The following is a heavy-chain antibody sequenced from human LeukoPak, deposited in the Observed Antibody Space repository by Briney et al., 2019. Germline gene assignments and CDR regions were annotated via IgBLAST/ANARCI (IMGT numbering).Heavy chain of an antibody. V-gene: IGHV4-34*01. CDR1: GGSFSGYY. CDR3: ARGRKRLVPSVYYYYYGMDV. CDR2: INHSGST. D-gene: IGHD6-6*01. Sequence: PSETLSLTCAVYGGSFSGYYWSWIRQPPGKGLEWIGEINHSGSTNYNPSLKSRVTISVDTSKNQFSLKLSSVTAADTAVYYCARGRKRLVPSVYYYYYGMDVWGQGTTVTVSS. J-gene: IGHJ6*02.